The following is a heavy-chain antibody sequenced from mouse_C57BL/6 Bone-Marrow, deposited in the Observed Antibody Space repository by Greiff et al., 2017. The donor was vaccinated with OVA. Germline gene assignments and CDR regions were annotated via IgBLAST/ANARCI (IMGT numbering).Heavy chain of an antibody. V-gene: IGHV1-81*01. CDR2: IYPRSGNT. Sequence: QVQLKESGAELARPGASVKLSCKASGYTFTSYGISWVKQRTGQGLEWIGEIYPRSGNTYYNEKFKGKATLTADKSSSTAYMELRSLTSEDSAVYFCASCRNHRAWFAYWGQGTLVTVSA. J-gene: IGHJ3*01. CDR3: ASCRNHRAWFAY. D-gene: IGHD2-14*01. CDR1: GYTFTSYG.